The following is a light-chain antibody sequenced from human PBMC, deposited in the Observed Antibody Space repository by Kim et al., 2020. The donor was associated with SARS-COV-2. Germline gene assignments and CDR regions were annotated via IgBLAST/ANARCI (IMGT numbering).Light chain of an antibody. CDR2: DTS. CDR1: ESVVSAS. CDR3: QLYGSSTDT. V-gene: IGKV3-20*01. J-gene: IGKJ2*01. Sequence: LSPEARAAHSCRASESVVSASLAWYQQKPGQAPRLLIHDTSTRATGIPDRFSGSGSGTDFALTISRLEPEDFAVYYCQLYGSSTDTFGQGTKLEI.